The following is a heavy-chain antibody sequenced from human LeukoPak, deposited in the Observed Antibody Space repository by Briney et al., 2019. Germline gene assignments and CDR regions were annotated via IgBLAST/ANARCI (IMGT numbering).Heavy chain of an antibody. CDR1: GGSFSGYY. Sequence: SETLSLTCAVYGGSFSGYYWSWIRQPPGKGLEWIGEINHSGSTNYNPSLKSRVTISVDTSKNQFSLKLSSVTAADTAVYYCARVPDCSSTSCYFLDYWGQGTLVTVSS. J-gene: IGHJ4*02. V-gene: IGHV4-34*01. CDR2: INHSGST. CDR3: ARVPDCSSTSCYFLDY. D-gene: IGHD2-2*01.